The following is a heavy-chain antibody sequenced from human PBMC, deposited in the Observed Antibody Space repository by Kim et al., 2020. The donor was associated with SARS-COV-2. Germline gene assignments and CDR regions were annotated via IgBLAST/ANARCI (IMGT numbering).Heavy chain of an antibody. CDR1: GFTFSSYW. Sequence: GSLRLSCAASGFTFSSYWMSWVRQAPGKGLEWVANIKQDGSEKYYVDSVKGRFTISRDNAKNSLYLQMNSLRAEDTAVYYCARDRPSSSWYFVYWGQGTLGTVSS. D-gene: IGHD6-13*01. J-gene: IGHJ4*02. V-gene: IGHV3-7*03. CDR2: IKQDGSEK. CDR3: ARDRPSSSWYFVY.